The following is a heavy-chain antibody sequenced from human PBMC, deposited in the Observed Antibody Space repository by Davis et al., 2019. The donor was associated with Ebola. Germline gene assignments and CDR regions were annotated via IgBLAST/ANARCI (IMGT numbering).Heavy chain of an antibody. Sequence: PGGSLRLSCAASAFTVSTNYMSWVRQAPGKGLEWVSAITSGGHTYYADSVKGRFTISRDNSENTLYLQMNSLRVEDTAIYYCAKDEWDVWGQGTTVTVSS. CDR3: AKDEWDV. V-gene: IGHV3-53*01. CDR2: ITSGGHT. J-gene: IGHJ6*02. CDR1: AFTVSTNY.